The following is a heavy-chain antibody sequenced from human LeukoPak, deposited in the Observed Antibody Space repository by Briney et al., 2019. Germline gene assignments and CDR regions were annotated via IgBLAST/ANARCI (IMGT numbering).Heavy chain of an antibody. CDR3: AKERRWQQFYIGS. CDR2: TSYDGADT. J-gene: IGHJ4*02. D-gene: IGHD5-24*01. CDR1: GFTFSSYW. Sequence: GGSLRLSCAASGFTFSSYWMRWVRQAPGKGLEWVALTSYDGADTYYADSVKGRFTISRDNTKNTLSLQMNSLRPEDTAVYYCAKERRWQQFYIGSWGQGTLVTVSS. V-gene: IGHV3-30*18.